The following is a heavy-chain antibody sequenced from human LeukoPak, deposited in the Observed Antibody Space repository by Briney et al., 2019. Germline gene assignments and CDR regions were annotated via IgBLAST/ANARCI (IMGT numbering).Heavy chain of an antibody. CDR2: IIPILGIA. V-gene: IGHV1-69*04. CDR3: ARDLGGFIAAAGNEYFHH. Sequence: ASVKVSCKASGDTFSMFAISWVRQAPGQGLEWMGRIIPILGIANYAQKFQGRVTIIADKSTRTAYMELSSLRSEDTAVYYCARDLGGFIAAAGNEYFHHWGQGTRVTVSS. D-gene: IGHD6-13*01. CDR1: GDTFSMFA. J-gene: IGHJ1*01.